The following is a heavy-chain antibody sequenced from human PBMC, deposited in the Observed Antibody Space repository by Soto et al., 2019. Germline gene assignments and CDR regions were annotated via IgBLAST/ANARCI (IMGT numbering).Heavy chain of an antibody. V-gene: IGHV3-74*01. CDR2: INSDGSST. D-gene: IGHD3-16*02. Sequence: GGSLRLSCAASGFTFSSYWMHWVRQAPGKGLVWVSRINSDGSSTSYADSVKGRFTISRDNAKNTLYLQMNSLRAEDTAVYYCARDPSTDYDYIWGSYRKYNWFDPWGQGTLVTVSS. J-gene: IGHJ5*02. CDR3: ARDPSTDYDYIWGSYRKYNWFDP. CDR1: GFTFSSYW.